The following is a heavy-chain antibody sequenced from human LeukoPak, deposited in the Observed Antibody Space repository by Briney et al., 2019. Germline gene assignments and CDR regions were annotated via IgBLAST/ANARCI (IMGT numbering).Heavy chain of an antibody. Sequence: SQTLSLTCAISGDSVSRNSATWNWIRQSPSRGLEWLGRTYYRSKWYNDYAVSVKSRITINPDTSKNQFSLQLNSVTPEDTAVYYCAREIRYYYDSSGYYSWGQGTLVTVSS. V-gene: IGHV6-1*01. J-gene: IGHJ4*02. D-gene: IGHD3-22*01. CDR3: AREIRYYYDSSGYYS. CDR1: GDSVSRNSAT. CDR2: TYYRSKWYN.